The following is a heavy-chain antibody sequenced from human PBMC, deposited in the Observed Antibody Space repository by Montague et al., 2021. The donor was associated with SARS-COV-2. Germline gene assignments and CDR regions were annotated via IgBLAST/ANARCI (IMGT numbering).Heavy chain of an antibody. J-gene: IGHJ6*02. CDR1: GFTFSSYG. CDR3: ARVVSNYYGMDV. Sequence: SLRLSCAASGFTFSSYGMHWVRQAPGKGLEWVAVIWYDGSNKYYADSVKGRFTISGDNSKNTLYLQMNSLRAEDTAVYYCARVVSNYYGMDVWGQGTTVTVSS. V-gene: IGHV3-33*01. D-gene: IGHD2-21*01. CDR2: IWYDGSNK.